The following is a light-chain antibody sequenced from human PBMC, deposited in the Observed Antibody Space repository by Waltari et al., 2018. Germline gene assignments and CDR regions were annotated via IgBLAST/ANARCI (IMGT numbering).Light chain of an antibody. CDR3: QQYDNWPWT. Sequence: EIVMTQSPATLSLSPGESATLSCRASQTIIRNTFAWFQQKPGQPPRLIIYGTSTRAPGIPDRFSGIGSGTEFSLTSSSLQPEDFATYYCQQYDNWPWTFGLGTRLETK. CDR1: QTIIRN. V-gene: IGKV3D-15*01. CDR2: GTS. J-gene: IGKJ1*01.